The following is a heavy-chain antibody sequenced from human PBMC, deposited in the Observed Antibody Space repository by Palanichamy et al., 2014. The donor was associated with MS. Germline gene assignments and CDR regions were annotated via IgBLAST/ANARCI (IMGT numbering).Heavy chain of an antibody. CDR2: IYWDDDE. J-gene: IGHJ4*02. Sequence: QITLKESGPTLVKPTQTLTLTCTFSGFSLSTSGVAVGWIRQPPQKALEWLALIYWDDDERYSPSLKSRLTITKDTSKNQVVLTMTNMDPVDTATYYCAHISASISPGAPGYWGQGTLVTVSS. V-gene: IGHV2-5*02. D-gene: IGHD2-21*01. CDR3: AHISASISPGAPGY. CDR1: GFSLSTSGVA.